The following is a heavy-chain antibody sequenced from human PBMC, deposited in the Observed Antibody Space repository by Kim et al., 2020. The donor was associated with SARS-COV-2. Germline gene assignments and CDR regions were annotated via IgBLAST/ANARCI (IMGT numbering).Heavy chain of an antibody. D-gene: IGHD2-21*02. CDR1: GGSVSGFY. V-gene: IGHV4-34*01. Sequence: SETLSLTCAVYGGSVSGFYWTWIRQSPGKGLGWVGEIDPTGNTNYNPTLKSRVPVTIYTSKTQFSLKLRSRTVADRATYYCATTSGDWRFFDFWGQGTLVTVSS. CDR2: IDPTGNT. CDR3: ATTSGDWRFFDF. J-gene: IGHJ4*02.